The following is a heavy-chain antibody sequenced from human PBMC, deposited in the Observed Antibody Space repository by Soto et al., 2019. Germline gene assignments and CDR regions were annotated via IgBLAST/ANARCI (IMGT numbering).Heavy chain of an antibody. Sequence: EVQLVESGGGLVQPGGSLRLSCAASGFTFSSYWMHWVRQAPGKGLVWVSRIKGDLSSTNYADSVKGRFTISRDNARNTLYLQMNSLRAEDTALYDCARGAGGYYYMDVWGKGTTVTVSS. CDR1: GFTFSSYW. D-gene: IGHD3-10*01. V-gene: IGHV3-74*01. CDR2: IKGDLSST. J-gene: IGHJ6*03. CDR3: ARGAGGYYYMDV.